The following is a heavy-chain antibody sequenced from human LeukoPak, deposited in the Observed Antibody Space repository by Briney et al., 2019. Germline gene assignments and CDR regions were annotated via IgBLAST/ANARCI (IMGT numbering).Heavy chain of an antibody. D-gene: IGHD5-18*01. CDR3: ARENPPYVDTATYNWFDP. Sequence: SQTLSLTCTVSGGSISSGGYYWSWIRQHPGKGLEWIGYIYYSGSTYYNPSIKSRVAISVDTSKNQFSLKLSSVTAADTAVYYCARENPPYVDTATYNWFDPWGQGTLVTVSS. CDR1: GGSISSGGYY. J-gene: IGHJ5*02. V-gene: IGHV4-31*03. CDR2: IYYSGST.